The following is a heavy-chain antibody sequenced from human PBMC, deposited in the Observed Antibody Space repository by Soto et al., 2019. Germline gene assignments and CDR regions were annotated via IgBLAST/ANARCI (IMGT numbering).Heavy chain of an antibody. CDR2: ISHDGSYK. CDR1: GFSFTTYV. V-gene: IGHV3-30*18. Sequence: VQLVESGGGVVQPGRSLRLSCAASGFSFTTYVMHWVRQAPGKGLEWVAVISHDGSYKYYGDAVKGRFTISRDTSKNAVYLEMNSLRPEDTAVYYCAKGLLAIVGTTLQRDAFNIWGQGTMVTVSS. D-gene: IGHD1-26*01. CDR3: AKGLLAIVGTTLQRDAFNI. J-gene: IGHJ3*02.